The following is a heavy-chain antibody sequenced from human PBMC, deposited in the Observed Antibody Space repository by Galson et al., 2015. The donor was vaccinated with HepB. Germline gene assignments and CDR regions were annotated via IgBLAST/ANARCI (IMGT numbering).Heavy chain of an antibody. V-gene: IGHV1-2*04. D-gene: IGHD3-10*01. J-gene: IGHJ4*02. CDR3: TRGSLVRGIISFDY. Sequence: SVKVSCKASGYTFTDYSMYWVRQAPGHGLEWMGWIDPNSGATNYAQNLQGWVTLTRDTSISTAYMELTSLRSDDTAVYYCTRGSLVRGIISFDYWGQGALVTVSS. CDR1: GYTFTDYS. CDR2: IDPNSGAT.